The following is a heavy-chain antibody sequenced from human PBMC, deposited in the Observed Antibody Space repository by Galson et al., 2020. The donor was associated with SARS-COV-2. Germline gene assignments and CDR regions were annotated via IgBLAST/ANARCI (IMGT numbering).Heavy chain of an antibody. Sequence: GGSLRLSCTASGFTFGDYAMSWFRQAPGKGLEWVGFIRSKAYGGTTEYAASVKGRFTISRDDSKSIAYLQMNSLKTEDTAVYYCTRAKEMATITRYFDYWGQGTLVTVSS. D-gene: IGHD5-12*01. CDR2: IRSKAYGGTT. CDR1: GFTFGDYA. V-gene: IGHV3-49*03. J-gene: IGHJ4*02. CDR3: TRAKEMATITRYFDY.